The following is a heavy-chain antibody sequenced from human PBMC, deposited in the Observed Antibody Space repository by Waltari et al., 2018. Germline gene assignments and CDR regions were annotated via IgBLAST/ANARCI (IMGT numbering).Heavy chain of an antibody. V-gene: IGHV1-2*02. D-gene: IGHD1-1*01. CDR3: ARESNGDGYNWGY. CDR1: GYTFTGYY. CDR2: INPNSGGT. Sequence: QVQLVQSGAEVKKPGASVKVSCKASGYTFTGYYMHWVRQAPGQGLEWMGGINPNSGGTNYAQKFQGRVTMTRDTSISTAYMELSSLRSEDTAVYYCARESNGDGYNWGYWGQGTLVTVSS. J-gene: IGHJ4*02.